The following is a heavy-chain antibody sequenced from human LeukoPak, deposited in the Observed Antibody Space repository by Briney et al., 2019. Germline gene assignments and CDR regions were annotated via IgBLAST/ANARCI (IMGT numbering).Heavy chain of an antibody. Sequence: GGSLRLSCAVSGFTFSSYEMNWVRQAPGKGLEWVSYISSSGSTIYHADSVKGRFTISRDNAKKSLYLQMNSLRAEDTAVYYCARDDLLHRNWFDPWGQGTLVTVSS. V-gene: IGHV3-48*03. CDR1: GFTFSSYE. J-gene: IGHJ5*02. CDR2: ISSSGSTI. CDR3: ARDDLLHRNWFDP. D-gene: IGHD3-22*01.